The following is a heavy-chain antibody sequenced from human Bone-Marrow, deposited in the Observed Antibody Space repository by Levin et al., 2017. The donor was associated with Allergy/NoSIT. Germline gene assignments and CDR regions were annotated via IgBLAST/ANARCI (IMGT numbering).Heavy chain of an antibody. J-gene: IGHJ2*01. V-gene: IGHV3-23*01. CDR1: GFTFSSYD. Sequence: AGGSLRLSCAGSGFTFSSYDMNWVRQAPGEGLEWVSAISGSGATTYYADSVKGRFTISRDNSKNSLYLQMNSLRAEDTAVYYCALRYGGNTWYVDLWGRGTLVTVSS. CDR2: ISGSGATT. CDR3: ALRYGGNTWYVDL. D-gene: IGHD4-23*01.